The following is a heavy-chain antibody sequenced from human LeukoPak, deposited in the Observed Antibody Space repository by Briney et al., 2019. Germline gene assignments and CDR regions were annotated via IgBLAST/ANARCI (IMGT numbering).Heavy chain of an antibody. CDR1: GDSISSGDYY. Sequence: SETLSLTCTVSGDSISSGDYYWSWIRQPAGKGLEWIGRISSSGSTNYNPSLKSRVTISVDTSKNQFSLKLSSVTAADTAVYFCARDIDDVGALFDFWGQGTLVTVSS. J-gene: IGHJ4*02. D-gene: IGHD1-26*01. V-gene: IGHV4-61*02. CDR3: ARDIDDVGALFDF. CDR2: ISSSGST.